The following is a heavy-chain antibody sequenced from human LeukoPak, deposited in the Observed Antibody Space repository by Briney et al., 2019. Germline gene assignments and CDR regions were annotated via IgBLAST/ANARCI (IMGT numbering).Heavy chain of an antibody. CDR2: MNPNSGNT. J-gene: IGHJ4*02. D-gene: IGHD6-13*01. CDR3: ARVRIAAAGTFGY. CDR1: GYTFTSYD. Sequence: GASVKVSCKASGYTFTSYDINWVRQATGQGLEWMGWMNPNSGNTGYAQKFQGRVTMTRNTSISTAYMELSSLRSEDTAVYYCARVRIAAAGTFGYWGQGTLVTVSS. V-gene: IGHV1-8*01.